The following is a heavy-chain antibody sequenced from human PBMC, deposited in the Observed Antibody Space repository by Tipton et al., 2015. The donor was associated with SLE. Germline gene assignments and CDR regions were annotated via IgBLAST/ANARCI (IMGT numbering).Heavy chain of an antibody. CDR3: ARSLGAGFCSGGNCFEPLDY. V-gene: IGHV4-34*01. CDR1: GGTFSGYH. CDR2: SSHRGGT. Sequence: TLSLTCSVSGGTFSGYHWTWIRQPPGKGLEWIGESSHRGGTNYNPSLQSRVTMSADTSKNQFSLKLNSVTAVDTAIYYCARSLGAGFCSGGNCFEPLDYWGQGTLVTVSS. J-gene: IGHJ4*02. D-gene: IGHD2-15*01.